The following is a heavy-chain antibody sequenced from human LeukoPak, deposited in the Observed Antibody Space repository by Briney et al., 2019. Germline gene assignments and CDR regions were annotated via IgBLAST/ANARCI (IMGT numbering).Heavy chain of an antibody. J-gene: IGHJ4*02. Sequence: PSETLSLTCAVYGGSFSPYYWSWIRQSPDKGLEWIGEINHSRSTNYNPSLKSRVTMSVDTSKNQFSLKLSSVTAADTAVYFCARQSPSRDFNYWGQGTLVTVSS. V-gene: IGHV4-34*01. CDR1: GGSFSPYY. CDR3: ARQSPSRDFNY. CDR2: INHSRST.